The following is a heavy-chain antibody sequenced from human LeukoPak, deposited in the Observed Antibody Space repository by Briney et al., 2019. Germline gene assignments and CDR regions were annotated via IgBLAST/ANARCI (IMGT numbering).Heavy chain of an antibody. V-gene: IGHV3-48*04. D-gene: IGHD3-22*01. CDR1: GFTFSSYS. J-gene: IGHJ3*02. CDR2: ISSSSSTI. CDR3: ARDAYPPHYDGSGSAFDI. Sequence: GGSLRLSCAASGFTFSSYSMNWVRQAPGKGLEWVSYISSSSSTIYYADSVKGRFTISRDNAKNSLYLQMNSLRAEDTAVYYCARDAYPPHYDGSGSAFDIWGQGTMVTVSS.